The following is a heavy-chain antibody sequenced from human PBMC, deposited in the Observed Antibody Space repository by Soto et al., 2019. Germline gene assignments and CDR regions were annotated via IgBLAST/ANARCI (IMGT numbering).Heavy chain of an antibody. V-gene: IGHV3-74*01. CDR2: INSDGSST. Sequence: GGSLRLSCAASGFTFSSYWMHWVRQAPGKGLVWVSRINSDGSSTSYADSVKGRFTISRDNAKNTLYLQMNSLRAEDTAVYYCARRGDYGDYVVYYYYYMDVWGKGTTVTVSS. CDR1: GFTFSSYW. J-gene: IGHJ6*03. CDR3: ARRGDYGDYVVYYYYYMDV. D-gene: IGHD4-17*01.